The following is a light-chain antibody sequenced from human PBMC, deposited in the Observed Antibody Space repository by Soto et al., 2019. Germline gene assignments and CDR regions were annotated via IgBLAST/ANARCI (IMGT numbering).Light chain of an antibody. V-gene: IGKV2-28*01. CDR3: MQPLQSWT. CDR2: LGS. CDR1: QSLLHSNGYNY. J-gene: IGKJ1*01. Sequence: MTQTPLSLSVTPGQPASISCRSSQSLLHSNGYNYLDWYLQKPGQSPQLLIYLGSNRASGVPDRFSGSGSGTDFTLKISRVEAEDVGVYYCMQPLQSWTFGQGTKVDIK.